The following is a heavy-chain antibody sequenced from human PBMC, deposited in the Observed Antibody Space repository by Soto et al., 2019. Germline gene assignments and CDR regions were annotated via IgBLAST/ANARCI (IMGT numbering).Heavy chain of an antibody. J-gene: IGHJ5*02. CDR2: IYYSGST. CDR1: GGSISSYY. V-gene: IGHV4-59*08. CDR3: ARHPFPYNWNYAGANWFDP. Sequence: SETLSLTCTVSGGSISSYYWSWIRQPAGKGLEWIGYIYYSGSTNYNPSLKSRVTISVDTSKNQFSLKLSSVTAADTAVYYCARHPFPYNWNYAGANWFDPWGQGTLVTVSS. D-gene: IGHD1-7*01.